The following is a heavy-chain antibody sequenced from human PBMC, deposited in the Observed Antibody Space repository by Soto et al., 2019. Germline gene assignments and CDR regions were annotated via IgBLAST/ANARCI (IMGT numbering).Heavy chain of an antibody. V-gene: IGHV1-69*13. CDR3: ARDPRGYSDSSGYYYFDN. D-gene: IGHD3-22*01. CDR2: IIPIFGTA. CDR1: GGTFSSYA. J-gene: IGHJ4*01. Sequence: AASVKVSCKASGGTFSSYAISWVRQAPGQGLEWMGGIIPIFGTANYAQKFQGRVTITADESTSTAYMELSSLRSEDTAVYYCARDPRGYSDSSGYYYFDNWG.